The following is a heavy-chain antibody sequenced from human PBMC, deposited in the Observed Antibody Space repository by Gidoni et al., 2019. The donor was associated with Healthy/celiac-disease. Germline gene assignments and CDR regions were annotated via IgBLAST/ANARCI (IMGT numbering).Heavy chain of an antibody. CDR1: GFTFSSYG. J-gene: IGHJ6*03. CDR3: AKDPRLYLYHAEFYYYYYMDV. D-gene: IGHD2-2*01. CDR2: IRYDGSNK. Sequence: QVPLVESGGGVVQPGGSLRLSCAASGFTFSSYGLHWFRQAPGKGLEWVAFIRYDGSNKDYADYVKGRFTISRDNSKNTLYLQMNSLRAEDTAVYYCAKDPRLYLYHAEFYYYYYMDVWGKGTTVTVSS. V-gene: IGHV3-30*02.